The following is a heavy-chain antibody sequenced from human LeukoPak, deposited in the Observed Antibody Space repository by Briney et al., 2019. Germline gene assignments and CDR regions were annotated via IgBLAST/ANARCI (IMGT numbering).Heavy chain of an antibody. CDR3: ARVVWNGYNFNYYYYMDV. CDR1: GYTFTSYG. D-gene: IGHD5-24*01. Sequence: ASVKVSCKASGYTFTSYGISWVRQAPGQGIEWMGWISGYNGNTNYAQNLQGRVTMTTDTSTSTVYMELRSLRSDDTAVYYCARVVWNGYNFNYYYYMDVWGKGTTVTISS. V-gene: IGHV1-18*01. CDR2: ISGYNGNT. J-gene: IGHJ6*03.